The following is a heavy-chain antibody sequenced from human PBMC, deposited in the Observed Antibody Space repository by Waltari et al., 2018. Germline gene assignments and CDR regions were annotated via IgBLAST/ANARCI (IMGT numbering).Heavy chain of an antibody. CDR1: GFTFSSYS. CDR3: ARDRGDGYNVHYYYYMDV. V-gene: IGHV3-21*01. Sequence: EVQLVESGGGLVKPGGSLRLSCAASGFTFSSYSKNWVRQAPGKGLEWVSSISSSSSYIYYADSVKDRFTISRDNAKNSLYLQMNSLRAEDTAVYYCARDRGDGYNVHYYYYMDVWGKGTTVTVSS. J-gene: IGHJ6*03. D-gene: IGHD3-10*02. CDR2: ISSSSSYI.